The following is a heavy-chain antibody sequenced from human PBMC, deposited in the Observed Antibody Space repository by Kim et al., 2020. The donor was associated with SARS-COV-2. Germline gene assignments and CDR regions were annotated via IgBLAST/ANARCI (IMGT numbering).Heavy chain of an antibody. CDR1: GFTFSSYS. J-gene: IGHJ2*01. CDR3: ARTRVPVVPAAIAWYFDL. V-gene: IGHV3-21*01. Sequence: GGSLRLSCAASGFTFSSYSMNWVRQAPGKGLEWVSSISSSSSYIYYADSVKGRFTISRDNAKNSLYLQMNSLRAEDTAVYYCARTRVPVVPAAIAWYFDLWGRGTLVTVSS. CDR2: ISSSSSYI. D-gene: IGHD2-2*01.